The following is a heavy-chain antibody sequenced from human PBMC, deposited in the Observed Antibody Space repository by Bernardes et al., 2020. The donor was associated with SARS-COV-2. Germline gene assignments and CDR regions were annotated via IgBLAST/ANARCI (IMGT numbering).Heavy chain of an antibody. CDR2: NYRSGQT. CDR1: GYSISNDNY. Sequence: SETLSLTCAVSGYSISNDNYWGCIQQPPGRILELIGSNYRSGQTYYNPSLNSRVTISVDMSKNYLSLMLTAVTAADTAVYCCARDNWTPDSGGRGCLVTVSP. CDR3: ARDNWTPDS. D-gene: IGHD1-20*01. J-gene: IGHJ4*02. V-gene: IGHV4-38-2*02.